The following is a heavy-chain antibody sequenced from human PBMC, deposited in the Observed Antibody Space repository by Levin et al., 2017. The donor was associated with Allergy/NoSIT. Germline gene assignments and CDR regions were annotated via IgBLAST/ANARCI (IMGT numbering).Heavy chain of an antibody. J-gene: IGHJ4*02. CDR1: GGSISSSISY. Sequence: GSLRLSCTVSGGSISSSISYWGWIRQAPGKGLEWIGSIYNSGSTYYNPSLKSRVTTSVDTSKNQFSLKLSSVNAADTAVYYCARQCYDILTGYYNFDYWGQGALVTVSS. D-gene: IGHD3-9*01. CDR3: ARQCYDILTGYYNFDY. CDR2: IYNSGST. V-gene: IGHV4-39*01.